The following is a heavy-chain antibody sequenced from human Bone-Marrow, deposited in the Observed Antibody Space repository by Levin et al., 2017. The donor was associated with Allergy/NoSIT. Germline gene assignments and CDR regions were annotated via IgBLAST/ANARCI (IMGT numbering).Heavy chain of an antibody. CDR1: GGSISSYY. V-gene: IGHV4-59*01. Sequence: SETLSLTCTVSGGSISSYYWSWIRQPPGKGLEWIGYIYYSGSTNYNPSLKSRVTISVDTSKNQFSLKWSPVTAADTAVYYCARDTRSWGCGGNSLWGQGTLDNVS. D-gene: IGHD4-23*01. J-gene: IGHJ4*02. CDR2: IYYSGST. CDR3: ARDTRSWGCGGNSL.